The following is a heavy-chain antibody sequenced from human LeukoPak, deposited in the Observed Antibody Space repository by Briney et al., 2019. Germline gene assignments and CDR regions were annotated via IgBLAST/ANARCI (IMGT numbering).Heavy chain of an antibody. CDR2: IYHSEST. Sequence: SGTLSLTCAVSGGSISSSKWWSWVRQPPGKGLEWIGEIYHSESTNYNPSLKSRLTISIDTSKNQFSLKLSSMTAADTAVYYCARLGTTVTPDYWGQGTLVTVSS. J-gene: IGHJ4*02. CDR3: ARLGTTVTPDY. V-gene: IGHV4-4*02. CDR1: GGSISSSKW. D-gene: IGHD4-17*01.